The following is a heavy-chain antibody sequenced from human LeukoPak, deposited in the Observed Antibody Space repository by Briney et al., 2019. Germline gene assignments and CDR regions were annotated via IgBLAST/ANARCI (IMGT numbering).Heavy chain of an antibody. Sequence: GASVKVSCKASGDTFSSYVISWVRQAPGQGLEWMGRIIPILGIANYAQNFQGRVTITADESTSTAYMELSSLRSEDTAVYYCAREQIAARAGFDYWGQGTLVTVSS. D-gene: IGHD6-6*01. CDR2: IIPILGIA. CDR3: AREQIAARAGFDY. CDR1: GDTFSSYV. V-gene: IGHV1-69*04. J-gene: IGHJ4*02.